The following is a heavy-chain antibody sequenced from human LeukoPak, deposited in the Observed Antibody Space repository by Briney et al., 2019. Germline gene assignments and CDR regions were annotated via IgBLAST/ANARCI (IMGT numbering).Heavy chain of an antibody. CDR2: IHPSGGT. V-gene: IGHV4-4*07. Sequence: SETLSLTCTVSGDSISNYYWSWIRQPAGKGLEWIGRIHPSGGTNYNPSLKSRVTLSVDTSKNQFSLKLSSVTAADTAVYYCARGPPPDFDYWGRGTLVTVSS. J-gene: IGHJ4*02. CDR1: GDSISNYY. CDR3: ARGPPPDFDY.